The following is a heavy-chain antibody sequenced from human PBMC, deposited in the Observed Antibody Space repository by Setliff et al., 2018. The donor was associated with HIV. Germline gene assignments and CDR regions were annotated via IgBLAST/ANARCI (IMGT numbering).Heavy chain of an antibody. CDR2: ITGSGTNT. V-gene: IGHV3-23*01. CDR3: AKEYSSGWYYYYYMDV. J-gene: IGHJ6*03. CDR1: GFSFSSHV. Sequence: PGGSLRLSCAASGFSFSSHVMTWARQAPGKGLEWVSSITGSGTNTYYADSVRGRFTISRDNSKNTLYLQMNSLRAEDMAVYYCAKEYSSGWYYYYYMDVWGKGTTVTVSS. D-gene: IGHD6-19*01.